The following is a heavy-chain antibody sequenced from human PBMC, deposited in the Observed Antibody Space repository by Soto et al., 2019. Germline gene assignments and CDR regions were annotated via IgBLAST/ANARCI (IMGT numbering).Heavy chain of an antibody. V-gene: IGHV4-30-4*01. J-gene: IGHJ4*02. CDR2: IYYSGST. Sequence: QVQLQESGPGLVKPSQTLSLTCTVSGGSISSGDYYWSWIRQPPGKGLEWIGYIYYSGSTYYNPSLKSRVTISVDTSKNQFALKLSSVTAADTAVYYCARRIAVAGGDFDYGGQGTLVTVSS. D-gene: IGHD6-19*01. CDR3: ARRIAVAGGDFDY. CDR1: GGSISSGDYY.